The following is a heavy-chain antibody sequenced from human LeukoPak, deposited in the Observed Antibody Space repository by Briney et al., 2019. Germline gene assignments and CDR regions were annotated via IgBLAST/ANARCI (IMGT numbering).Heavy chain of an antibody. Sequence: GGSLRLSCAASGFTLSSYEMNWVRQAPGKGLEWVSYISSSGSTIYYADSVKGRFTISRDNAKNSLYLQMNSLRDGDTAVYYCARDLVGATASWGQGTLVTVSS. CDR1: GFTLSSYE. CDR2: ISSSGSTI. J-gene: IGHJ5*02. V-gene: IGHV3-48*03. CDR3: ARDLVGATAS. D-gene: IGHD1-26*01.